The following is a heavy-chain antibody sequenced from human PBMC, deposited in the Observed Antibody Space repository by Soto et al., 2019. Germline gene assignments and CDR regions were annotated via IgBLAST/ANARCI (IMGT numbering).Heavy chain of an antibody. D-gene: IGHD3-16*01. CDR3: ARDYDYGDDY. CDR1: GLPFSTYS. V-gene: IGHV3-48*02. CDR2: ISSSGSTI. J-gene: IGHJ4*02. Sequence: EVQLVESGGGWVQPGGSRRLSCAASGLPFSTYSMNWVRQAPGKGLEWISYISSSGSTIYYADSVKGRFTISRDNAKNSLYRQMNSLRDDDTAVYYCARDYDYGDDYWGQGALVTVSS.